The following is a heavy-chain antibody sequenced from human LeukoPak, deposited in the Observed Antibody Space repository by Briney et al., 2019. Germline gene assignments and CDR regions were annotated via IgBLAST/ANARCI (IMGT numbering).Heavy chain of an antibody. D-gene: IGHD5-18*01. CDR2: IGATDGVT. J-gene: IGHJ4*02. Sequence: GGSLRLSCAASGFTFTDFAMNWVRQAPGKGLEWVSVIGATDGVTHYTDSVKGRFTIFRDSGKNSVYLQMNSLTTDDTAFYFCAKELDTMFFDYWGQGALVTVSS. CDR3: AKELDTMFFDY. CDR1: GFTFTDFA. V-gene: IGHV3-43*02.